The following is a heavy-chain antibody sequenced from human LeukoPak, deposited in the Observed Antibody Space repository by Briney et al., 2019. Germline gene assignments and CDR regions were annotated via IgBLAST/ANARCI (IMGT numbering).Heavy chain of an antibody. CDR1: GYSISSGYY. Sequence: SETLSLTCTVSGYSISSGYYWGWIRQPAGKGLEWIGRIYTSGSTNYNPSLKSRVTMSVDTSKNQFSLKLSSVTAADTAVYYCARERASGSNDYWGQGTLVTVSS. D-gene: IGHD1-26*01. CDR3: ARERASGSNDY. CDR2: IYTSGST. V-gene: IGHV4-4*07. J-gene: IGHJ4*02.